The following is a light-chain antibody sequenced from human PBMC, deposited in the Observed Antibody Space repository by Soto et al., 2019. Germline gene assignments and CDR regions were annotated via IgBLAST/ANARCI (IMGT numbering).Light chain of an antibody. CDR1: SSDVGAYNY. Sequence: QSALTQPASVSGSPGQSITISCTGTSSDVGAYNYVSWYQQHPGKAPKLMIYEVSNRPSGVSNRFSGSTSGNTASLTISGLQAEDEADYYCSSSTTTSTLRVFGTGTKLTVL. CDR2: EVS. J-gene: IGLJ1*01. V-gene: IGLV2-14*01. CDR3: SSSTTTSTLRV.